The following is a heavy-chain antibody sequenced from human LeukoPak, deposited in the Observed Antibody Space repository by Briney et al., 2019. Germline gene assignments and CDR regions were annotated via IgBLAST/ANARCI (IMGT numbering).Heavy chain of an antibody. D-gene: IGHD3-9*01. J-gene: IGHJ4*02. CDR3: ARGPIYDILTGSYMAYFDY. Sequence: PGGSLRLSCAASGFTFSSYSMNWVRQAPGKGLEWVSSISSSSSYIYYADSVKGRFTISRDNAKNSLYLQMNSLRAEDTAVYYCARGPIYDILTGSYMAYFDYWGQGTLVTVSS. CDR2: ISSSSSYI. CDR1: GFTFSSYS. V-gene: IGHV3-21*01.